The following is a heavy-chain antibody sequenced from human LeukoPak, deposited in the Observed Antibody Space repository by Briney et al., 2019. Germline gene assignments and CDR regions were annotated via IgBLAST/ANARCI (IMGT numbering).Heavy chain of an antibody. CDR1: GFTFSYYA. Sequence: QPGRSLRLSCAASGFTFSYYAIHWVRQAPGKGLEWVALIWSDGSNKYYADSVKGRITISRDNSKNTVYLQMNSLRAEDTAVYYCATELFSSGSCPDGWGQGTLVTVSS. CDR3: ATELFSSGSCPDG. CDR2: IWSDGSNK. D-gene: IGHD3-10*01. J-gene: IGHJ4*02. V-gene: IGHV3-33*01.